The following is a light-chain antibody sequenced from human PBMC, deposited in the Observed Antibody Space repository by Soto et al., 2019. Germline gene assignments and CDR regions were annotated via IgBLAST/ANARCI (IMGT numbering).Light chain of an antibody. CDR3: QQFDNIPLT. Sequence: DIQMTQSPSSLSASIGDRVTITCQATQDIKIYLNWYQQKPGKPPKLLIYDASKLETGVPLRFSGSGSGTHFTLIISSLQAEDVATYYCQQFDNIPLTFGGGTKVDIK. CDR2: DAS. V-gene: IGKV1-33*01. CDR1: QDIKIY. J-gene: IGKJ4*01.